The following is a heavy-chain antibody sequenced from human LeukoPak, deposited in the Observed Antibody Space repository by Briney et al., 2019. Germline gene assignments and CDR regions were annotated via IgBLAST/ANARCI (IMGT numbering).Heavy chain of an antibody. CDR1: GRPITSYY. Sequence: PSETLSLTCTVSGRPITSYYWSWIRQPPAKGLEWIGYIYYSGSTSYNPSLKSRVTISLDTSKDQFSLKLSSVTAADAAVYYCARVDILTGYLDYWGLGMLVTVSS. CDR2: IYYSGST. CDR3: ARVDILTGYLDY. D-gene: IGHD3-9*01. J-gene: IGHJ4*02. V-gene: IGHV4-59*01.